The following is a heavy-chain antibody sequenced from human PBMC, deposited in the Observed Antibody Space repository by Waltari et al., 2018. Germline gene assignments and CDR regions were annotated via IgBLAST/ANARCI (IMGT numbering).Heavy chain of an antibody. CDR1: GDSISGNYW. V-gene: IGHV4-4*02. CDR2: VHHSGKT. D-gene: IGHD2-2*01. CDR3: AGDRAIGLFFDY. Sequence: QVQLQESGQGLVKPSGTLSLTCAVSGDSISGNYWWSWVRQSPEKGLEWIGQVHHSGKTHYKPSLQSQVTISVDKPKNQFSLNLNSVTAADTAVYYCAGDRAIGLFFDYWGRGTLVTVSS. J-gene: IGHJ4*02.